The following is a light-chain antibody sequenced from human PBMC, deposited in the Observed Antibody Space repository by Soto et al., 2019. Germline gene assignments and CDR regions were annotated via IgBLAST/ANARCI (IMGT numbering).Light chain of an antibody. J-gene: IGKJ3*01. CDR3: QQRGNWPPT. V-gene: IGKV3-11*01. CDR1: QSLSSY. Sequence: EVVLTQSPATLSLSPGERATLSCRASQSLSSYLAWYQQKPGQAPRPLIYDASNRATDIPARFSGSGSGTDFTLTISSLEPEDFAVYFCQQRGNWPPTFGPGTKVDIK. CDR2: DAS.